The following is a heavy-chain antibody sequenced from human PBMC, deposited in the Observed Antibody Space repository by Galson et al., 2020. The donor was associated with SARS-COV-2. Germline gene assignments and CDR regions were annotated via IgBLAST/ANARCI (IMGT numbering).Heavy chain of an antibody. CDR3: ARDLVPAATSNWFGP. CDR2: IWYDGYTK. V-gene: IGHV3-33*01. D-gene: IGHD2-2*01. J-gene: IGHJ5*02. Sequence: SLKISCAASGFIFSSYGMHWVRQPPGKGLEWVAVIWYDGYTKYYGDSVKGRFTISRDNSKNTLYLQMNSLRAEDTAVYYCARDLVPAATSNWFGPWGQGTLVTVSS. CDR1: GFIFSSYG.